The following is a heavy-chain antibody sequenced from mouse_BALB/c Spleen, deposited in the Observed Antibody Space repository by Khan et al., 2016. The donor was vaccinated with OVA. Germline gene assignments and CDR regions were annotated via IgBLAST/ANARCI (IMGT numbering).Heavy chain of an antibody. V-gene: IGHV5-6-5*01. Sequence: EVELVESGGDLVKPGGSLKLSCAASGFTFSSYAMSWVRQPPEKRLVWVASINSGGSFYYSDSVRGRFTISRDNARNILYLQMSSLNCEDTAMYYWARGHFYGSSYDYWYFDVWGAGTTVTVSS. D-gene: IGHD1-1*01. CDR3: ARGHFYGSSYDYWYFDV. CDR1: GFTFSSYA. CDR2: INSGGSF. J-gene: IGHJ1*01.